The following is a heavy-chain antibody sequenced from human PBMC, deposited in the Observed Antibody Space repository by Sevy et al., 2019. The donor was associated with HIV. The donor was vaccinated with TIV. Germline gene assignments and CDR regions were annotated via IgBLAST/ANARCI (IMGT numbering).Heavy chain of an antibody. CDR3: ARVSGYYGSGSYPYYYGMDV. V-gene: IGHV4-59*01. J-gene: IGHJ6*02. D-gene: IGHD3-10*01. CDR2: IYYSGST. CDR1: GGSISSYY. Sequence: SETLSLTCTVSGGSISSYYWSWIRQPPGKGLEWIGYIYYSGSTNYNPSLKSRVTISVDTSKNQFSLKLSSVTAADTAVYYCARVSGYYGSGSYPYYYGMDVWCQGTTVTVSS.